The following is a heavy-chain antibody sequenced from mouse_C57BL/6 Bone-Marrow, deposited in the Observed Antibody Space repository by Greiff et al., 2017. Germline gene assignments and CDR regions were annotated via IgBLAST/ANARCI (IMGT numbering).Heavy chain of an antibody. V-gene: IGHV1-81*01. J-gene: IGHJ2*01. D-gene: IGHD1-1*01. CDR2: IYPRSGNT. CDR1: GYTFTSYG. Sequence: VMLVESGAELARPGASVKLSCKASGYTFTSYGISWVKQRTGQGLEWIGEIYPRSGNTYYNEKFKGKATLTADKSSSTAYMELRSLTSEDSAVYFCARSNLLLRLYYFDYWGQGTTLTVSS. CDR3: ARSNLLLRLYYFDY.